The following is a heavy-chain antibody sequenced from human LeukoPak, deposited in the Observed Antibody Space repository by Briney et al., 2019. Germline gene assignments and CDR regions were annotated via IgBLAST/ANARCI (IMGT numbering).Heavy chain of an antibody. Sequence: SETLSLTCAVYGGSFSSYYWSWIRQPPGKGLEWIGYIYYSGSTNYNPSLKSRVTISVDTSKNQFSLKLSSVTAADTAVYYCARLPVATYYYYGMDVWGQGTTVTVSS. D-gene: IGHD5-12*01. CDR1: GGSFSSYY. V-gene: IGHV4-59*08. J-gene: IGHJ6*02. CDR2: IYYSGST. CDR3: ARLPVATYYYYGMDV.